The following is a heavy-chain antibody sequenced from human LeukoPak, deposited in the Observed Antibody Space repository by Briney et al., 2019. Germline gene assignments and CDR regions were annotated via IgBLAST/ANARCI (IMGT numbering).Heavy chain of an antibody. CDR1: GGSISSYY. J-gene: IGHJ6*02. CDR2: IYYSGST. D-gene: IGHD1-26*01. CDR3: ARASGGELLNGMDV. V-gene: IGHV4-59*01. Sequence: SETLSLTCTVSGGSISSYYGSWIRQPPGKGLEWIGYIYYSGSTNYNPSLKSRVTISVDTSKNQFSLKLSSVTAADTAVYYCARASGGELLNGMDVWGQGTTVTVSS.